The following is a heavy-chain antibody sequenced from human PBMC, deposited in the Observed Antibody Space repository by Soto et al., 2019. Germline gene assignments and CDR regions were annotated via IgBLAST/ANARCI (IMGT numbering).Heavy chain of an antibody. Sequence: AAVKVSCKASGYTFTSYDINWVRQATGQGLEWMGWMNPNSGNTGYAQKFQGRVTMARNTSISTAYMELSSLRSEDTAVYYCARGAHGYGFFDYWGQGTLVTVSS. CDR2: MNPNSGNT. D-gene: IGHD5-12*01. CDR3: ARGAHGYGFFDY. V-gene: IGHV1-8*01. CDR1: GYTFTSYD. J-gene: IGHJ4*02.